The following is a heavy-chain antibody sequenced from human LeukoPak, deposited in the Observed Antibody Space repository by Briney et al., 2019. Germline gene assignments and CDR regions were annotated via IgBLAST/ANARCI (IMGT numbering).Heavy chain of an antibody. CDR1: GGSFSGYY. J-gene: IGHJ3*02. CDR2: INHSGST. V-gene: IGHV4-34*01. Sequence: SETLSLTCAVYGGSFSGYYWSWNRQPPGKGLEWIGEINHSGSTNYNPSLKSRVTISVDTSKNQFSLKLSSVTAADTAVYYCARGLTRGAFDIWGQGTMVTVSS. CDR3: ARGLTRGAFDI.